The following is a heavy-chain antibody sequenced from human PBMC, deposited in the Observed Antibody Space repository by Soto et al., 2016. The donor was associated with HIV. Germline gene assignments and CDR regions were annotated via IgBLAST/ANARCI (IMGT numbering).Heavy chain of an antibody. V-gene: IGHV1-18*01. Sequence: QVQLVQSGGEVKKPGASVKVSCKASGYSVTSYGISWVRQAPGQGLEWMGWISAYNGNTNYGQKFQGRVTMSTDTSTSTAYMELRSLRSDDTAVYYCARESQQQLVRKYCFDYWGQGTLVTVSS. J-gene: IGHJ4*02. D-gene: IGHD6-13*01. CDR3: ARESQQQLVRKYCFDY. CDR2: ISAYNGNT. CDR1: GYSVTSYG.